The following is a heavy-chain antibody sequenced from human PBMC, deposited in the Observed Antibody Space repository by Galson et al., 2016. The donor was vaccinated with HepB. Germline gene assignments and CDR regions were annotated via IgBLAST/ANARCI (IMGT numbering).Heavy chain of an antibody. CDR2: IYSGSGGNT. CDR1: GFSVSDNY. V-gene: IGHV3-53*01. Sequence: SPRLSCAASGFSVSDNYLSWVRQAPGKGLEWVSVIYSGSGGNTYYAGSVKGRFTISRDNSKNTLYLQMNSLGAEDTAIYYCARALGGYCSGGSCYSGRPHGMDVWGQGTTVTVSS. D-gene: IGHD2-15*01. CDR3: ARALGGYCSGGSCYSGRPHGMDV. J-gene: IGHJ6*02.